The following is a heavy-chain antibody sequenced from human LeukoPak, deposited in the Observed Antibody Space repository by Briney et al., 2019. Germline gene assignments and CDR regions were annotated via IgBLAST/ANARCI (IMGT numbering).Heavy chain of an antibody. J-gene: IGHJ4*02. CDR2: INNDGSRT. V-gene: IGHV3-74*01. Sequence: LTGGSLRLSCALSGVTLSDHWMHSVRQVPGQGPVWVSGINNDGSRTFYADSVKGRFTISRDNAKQTVYLQMNSLRAEDTAVYYCTTAFEYWGRGTLVTVSS. CDR1: GVTLSDHW. CDR3: TTAFEY.